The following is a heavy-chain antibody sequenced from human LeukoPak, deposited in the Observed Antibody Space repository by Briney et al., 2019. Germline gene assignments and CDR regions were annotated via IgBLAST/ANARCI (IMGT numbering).Heavy chain of an antibody. CDR1: GGSLSRYY. D-gene: IGHD2-2*01. J-gene: IGHJ5*02. CDR3: ARDGAEDIVVVPAARDDNWFDP. Sequence: SETLSLTCTVSGGSLSRYYWSWVRQPAGKGLERIGRIYTSGSTNYNPSLRRRDTISVGTSKNKYSLRQRSATAADTAVYYCARDGAEDIVVVPAARDDNWFDPWGQGTLVTVSS. CDR2: IYTSGST. V-gene: IGHV4-4*07.